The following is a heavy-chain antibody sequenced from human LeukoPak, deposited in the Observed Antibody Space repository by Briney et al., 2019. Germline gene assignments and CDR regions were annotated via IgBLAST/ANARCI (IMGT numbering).Heavy chain of an antibody. J-gene: IGHJ4*02. D-gene: IGHD3-22*01. Sequence: GGSLRLPCAASGFTLSSYAMHWVRQAPGKGLEWVAVISYDGSNKYYADSVKGRFTISRDNSKNTLYLQMNSLRAEDTAVYYCARDRYYYDSSGYLSYWGQGTLVTVSS. CDR2: ISYDGSNK. V-gene: IGHV3-30*04. CDR3: ARDRYYYDSSGYLSY. CDR1: GFTLSSYA.